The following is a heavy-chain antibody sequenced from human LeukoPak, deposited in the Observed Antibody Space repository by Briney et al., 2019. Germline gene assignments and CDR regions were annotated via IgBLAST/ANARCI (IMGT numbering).Heavy chain of an antibody. Sequence: PSETLSLTCTVSGHSLTNYYWSWIRQPAGKGLEWIGRIYTSGSTHYNPSLQSRVTMSVDTSKNQFSLKLSSVTAADTAVYYCARVGSDGGYFDSWGQGTLVTVSS. J-gene: IGHJ4*02. D-gene: IGHD3-10*01. V-gene: IGHV4-4*07. CDR3: ARVGSDGGYFDS. CDR1: GHSLTNYY. CDR2: IYTSGST.